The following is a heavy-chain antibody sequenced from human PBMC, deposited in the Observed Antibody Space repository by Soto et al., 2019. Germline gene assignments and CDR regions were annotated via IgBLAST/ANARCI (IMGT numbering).Heavy chain of an antibody. CDR1: GDSVSSNSAA. V-gene: IGHV6-1*01. J-gene: IGHJ4*02. CDR3: AGDPGIPVPGTFDY. CDR2: TYYRSKWYN. D-gene: IGHD6-19*01. Sequence: QVQLQQSGPGLVKPSQTLSLTCAISGDSVSSNSAAWNWIRQSPSRGLEWLGRTYYRSKWYNDYPVSVNSRVTLNPDTSKNQFSLQLNSVTPAHTAVYYCAGDPGIPVPGTFDYWGQGTLVTVSS.